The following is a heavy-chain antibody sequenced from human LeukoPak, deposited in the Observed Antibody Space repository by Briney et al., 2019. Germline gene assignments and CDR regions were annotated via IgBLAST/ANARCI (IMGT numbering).Heavy chain of an antibody. CDR3: ARATSMGSVGYFDY. Sequence: SETLSLTCTVSGGSISSYYWSWIRQPPGTGLEWLGYIYYSGSTNYNPSLKSRVTISVDTSKNQFSLKLSSVTAADTAVYYCARATSMGSVGYFDYWGQGTLVTVSS. CDR1: GGSISSYY. D-gene: IGHD2/OR15-2a*01. J-gene: IGHJ4*02. V-gene: IGHV4-59*01. CDR2: IYYSGST.